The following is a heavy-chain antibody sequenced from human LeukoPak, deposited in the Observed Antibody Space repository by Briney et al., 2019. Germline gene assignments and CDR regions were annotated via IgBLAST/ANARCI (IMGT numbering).Heavy chain of an antibody. CDR2: ISYDGSNK. J-gene: IGHJ4*02. CDR1: GFTFSSYC. CDR3: AKETLVHAFDY. V-gene: IGHV3-30*18. Sequence: GGSLRLSCAASGFTFSSYCMHWVRQAPGKGLEWVAVISYDGSNKYYADSVKGRFTISRDNSKNTLYLQMNSLRAEDTAVYYCAKETLVHAFDYWGQGTLVTVSS.